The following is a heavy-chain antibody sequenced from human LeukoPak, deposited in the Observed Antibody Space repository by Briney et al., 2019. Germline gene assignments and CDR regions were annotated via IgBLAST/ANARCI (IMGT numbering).Heavy chain of an antibody. V-gene: IGHV3-48*03. J-gene: IGHJ3*02. Sequence: GGSLRLSCAAPGFTFSSYEMNWVRQAPGKGLEWVSYISSSGSTIYYADSVKGRFTISRDNAKNSLYLQMNSLRAEDTAVYYCAKDTGGDVFDIWGQGTMVTVSS. CDR3: AKDTGGDVFDI. D-gene: IGHD1-14*01. CDR1: GFTFSSYE. CDR2: ISSSGSTI.